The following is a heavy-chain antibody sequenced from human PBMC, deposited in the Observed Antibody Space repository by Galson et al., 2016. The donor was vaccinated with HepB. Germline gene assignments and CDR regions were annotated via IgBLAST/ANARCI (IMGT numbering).Heavy chain of an antibody. CDR3: ARLGRYTGWYSVY. CDR1: GFPFSSYM. Sequence: SLRLSCAASGFPFSSYMMHWVRQAPGKGLVWVTRINSDGSTTIYADSVKGRFTISRDNDKNTVYLQMNGLRAEDTAVYYCARLGRYTGWYSVYWGQGTLVTVSS. J-gene: IGHJ4*02. V-gene: IGHV3-74*01. CDR2: INSDGSTT. D-gene: IGHD3-16*02.